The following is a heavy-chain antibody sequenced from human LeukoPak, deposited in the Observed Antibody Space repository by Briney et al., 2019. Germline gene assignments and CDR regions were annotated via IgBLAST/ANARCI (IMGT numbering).Heavy chain of an antibody. J-gene: IGHJ4*02. Sequence: GGSLRLSCAASGFTVSDSMNWVRQAPGKGLEWVSSINSNSNYIYYADSVKGRLTISRDNAKDSLYLQMNSLRAEDTAVYYCAKDPPILRWSFDYWGQGTLVTVSS. CDR3: AKDPPILRWSFDY. D-gene: IGHD4-23*01. CDR1: GFTVSDS. CDR2: INSNSNYI. V-gene: IGHV3-21*04.